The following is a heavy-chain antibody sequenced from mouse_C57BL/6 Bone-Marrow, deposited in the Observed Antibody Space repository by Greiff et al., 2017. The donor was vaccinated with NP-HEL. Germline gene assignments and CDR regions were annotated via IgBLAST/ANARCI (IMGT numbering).Heavy chain of an antibody. CDR1: GYTFTNYW. D-gene: IGHD1-1*02. CDR2: IYPGGGYT. J-gene: IGHJ3*01. Sequence: QVQLQQSGAELVRPGTSVKMSCKASGYTFTNYWIGWAKQRPGHGLEWIGDIYPGGGYTNYNEKFKGKATLTADKSSSTAYMQFSSLTSEDSAIYYCARRGGYGPFAYWGQGTLVTVSA. CDR3: ARRGGYGPFAY. V-gene: IGHV1-63*01.